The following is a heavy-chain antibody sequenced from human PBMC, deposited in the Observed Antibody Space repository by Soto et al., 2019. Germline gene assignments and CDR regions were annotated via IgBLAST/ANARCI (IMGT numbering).Heavy chain of an antibody. D-gene: IGHD3-22*01. CDR3: ARDRDYYDSSGYLFDY. Sequence: QVQLVQSGAEVKKPGASVKVSCKASGYTFTGYYMHWVRQAPGQGLEWMGWINPNSGGTNYAQKFQGWVTMTRDTSISTAYMELSRLGSDDTAVYYCARDRDYYDSSGYLFDYWGQGTLVTVSS. J-gene: IGHJ4*02. CDR2: INPNSGGT. V-gene: IGHV1-2*04. CDR1: GYTFTGYY.